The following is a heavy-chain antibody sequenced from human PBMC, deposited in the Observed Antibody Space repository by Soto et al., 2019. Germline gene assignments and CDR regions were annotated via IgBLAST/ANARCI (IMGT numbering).Heavy chain of an antibody. D-gene: IGHD2-2*01. CDR3: ARVDIAVLPSTTFDY. J-gene: IGHJ4*02. CDR2: INYSGIT. V-gene: IGHV4-39*01. Sequence: QLQLQESGPGLVKPSETLSLTCTVSGGSISTISYYWGWIRQTPGKGLEWIGSINYSGITYYNPSLKSRVTISIDTSKNQFSLRLSSVTVAETAVYYCARVDIAVLPSTTFDYWGQGTLVTVSS. CDR1: GGSISTISYY.